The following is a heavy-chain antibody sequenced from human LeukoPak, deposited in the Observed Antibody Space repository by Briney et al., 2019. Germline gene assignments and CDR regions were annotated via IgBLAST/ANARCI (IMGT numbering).Heavy chain of an antibody. CDR2: VSGGSGTI. V-gene: IGHV3-48*01. CDR1: GFTFTTYS. Sequence: GGSLRLSCAASGFTFTTYSMNWARQAPGKGLEWISYVSGGSGTIYYADSVKGRFTISRDNAKNSLYLQLNSLTAEDTAVYYCARVTVGATADYFDYWGQGTLVTVSS. J-gene: IGHJ4*02. CDR3: ARVTVGATADYFDY. D-gene: IGHD1-26*01.